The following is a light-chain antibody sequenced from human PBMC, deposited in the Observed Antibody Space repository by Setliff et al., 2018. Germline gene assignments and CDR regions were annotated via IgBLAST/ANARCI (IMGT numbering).Light chain of an antibody. CDR1: SSDVGGYNY. CDR3: SSYAGSNNFPYV. CDR2: EVS. J-gene: IGLJ1*01. V-gene: IGLV2-8*01. Sequence: QSALTQPPSASGSPGQSVTISRTGTSSDVGGYNYVSWYQQHPGKAPKLMIYEVSKRPSGVPDRFSGSKSGNTASLTVSGLQAEDEADYYCSSYAGSNNFPYVFGTGTRAPS.